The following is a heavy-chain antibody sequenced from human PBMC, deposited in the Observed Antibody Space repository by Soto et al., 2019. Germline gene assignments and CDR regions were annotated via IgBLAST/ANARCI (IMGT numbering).Heavy chain of an antibody. Sequence: QLQLQESGPGLVKPSETLSLTCTVSGGSISSSSYYWGWIRQPPGKGLEWIGSIYYSGSTYYNPSLKRRVTISVDTSTKQFSLKLSSVTAADTAVYYCARHVPLGYYGSGSRWFDPWGQGTLVTVSS. D-gene: IGHD3-10*01. V-gene: IGHV4-39*01. CDR2: IYYSGST. CDR3: ARHVPLGYYGSGSRWFDP. J-gene: IGHJ5*02. CDR1: GGSISSSSYY.